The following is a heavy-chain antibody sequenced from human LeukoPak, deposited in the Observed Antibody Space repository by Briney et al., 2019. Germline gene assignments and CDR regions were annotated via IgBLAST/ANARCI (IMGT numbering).Heavy chain of an antibody. CDR2: INTDSSDI. D-gene: IGHD2-2*01. Sequence: GSLRLSCAASGFTFSRYAMNWVRQAPGKGLQWVSYINTDSSDIHYADSVKGRFTISRDNARNTLYLQLSSLRAEDSAVYYCARDTFQPGLIDSGGQGTLVTVSS. V-gene: IGHV3-21*05. J-gene: IGHJ4*02. CDR1: GFTFSRYA. CDR3: ARDTFQPGLIDS.